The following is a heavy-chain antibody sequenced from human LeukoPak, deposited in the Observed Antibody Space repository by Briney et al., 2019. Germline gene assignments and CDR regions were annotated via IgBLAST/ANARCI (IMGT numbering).Heavy chain of an antibody. J-gene: IGHJ4*02. Sequence: GGSLRLSCAASGFTFSNAWMSWVRQAPGKGLEWVGRINLKTDDGTTDYAAPVKGRFTLSRDDSKNTLYLQMNSLKTEDTAVYYCTTRLTVTFGGVIVFDYWGQGTLVTVSS. CDR2: INLKTDDGTT. D-gene: IGHD3-16*02. CDR3: TTRLTVTFGGVIVFDY. V-gene: IGHV3-15*01. CDR1: GFTFSNAW.